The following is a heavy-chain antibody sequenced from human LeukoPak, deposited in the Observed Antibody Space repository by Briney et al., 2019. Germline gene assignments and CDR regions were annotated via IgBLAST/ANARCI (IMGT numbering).Heavy chain of an antibody. Sequence: PGGSLKLSCAASGFTFSGSAMHWVRQASGKGLEWVGRIRSKANSYATAYAASVKGGFTISRDDSKNTAYLQMNSLKTEDTAVYYCTRSGSSWYEFDPWGQGTLVTVSS. CDR1: GFTFSGSA. D-gene: IGHD6-13*01. CDR3: TRSGSSWYEFDP. J-gene: IGHJ5*02. V-gene: IGHV3-73*01. CDR2: IRSKANSYAT.